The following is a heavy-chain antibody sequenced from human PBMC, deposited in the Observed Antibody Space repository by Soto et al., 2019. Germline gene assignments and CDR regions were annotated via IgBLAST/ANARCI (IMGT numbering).Heavy chain of an antibody. V-gene: IGHV3-23*01. CDR2: ISASGGPT. CDR1: GFTFSSYW. J-gene: IGHJ6*02. Sequence: GGSLRLSCAVSGFTFSSYWMGWVRQAPGKGLEWVSTISASGGPTYYADSVKGRFTISRDNSKNTLFLQMNSLRAEDTAIYYCANRPRYYHMDVWGQGTTVTVSS. CDR3: ANRPRYYHMDV.